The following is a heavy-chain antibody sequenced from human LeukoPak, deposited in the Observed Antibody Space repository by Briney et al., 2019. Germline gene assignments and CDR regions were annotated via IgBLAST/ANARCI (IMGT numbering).Heavy chain of an antibody. Sequence: PGGSLRLSCAASGFTFSSYSMNWVRQAPGKGLEWVSSISSSSSYIYCADSVKGRFTISRDNAKNSLYLQMNSLRAEDTAVYYCARDLRAAAGVFDPWGQGTLVTVSS. D-gene: IGHD6-13*01. CDR2: ISSSSSYI. J-gene: IGHJ5*02. CDR1: GFTFSSYS. CDR3: ARDLRAAAGVFDP. V-gene: IGHV3-21*01.